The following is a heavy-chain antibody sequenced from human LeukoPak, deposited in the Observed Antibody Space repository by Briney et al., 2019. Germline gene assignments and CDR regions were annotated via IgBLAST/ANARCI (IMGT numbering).Heavy chain of an antibody. CDR3: ARPGALGGGSWYFDY. J-gene: IGHJ4*02. CDR1: GYTFTGYY. V-gene: IGHV1-2*02. D-gene: IGHD2-15*01. Sequence: ASVKVSCKASGYTFTGYYMNWVRQAPGQGLEWMGWINPNSGDTNSAQKFRGRVTMTRDTSISTAYMELIKLRSDDTAVYYCARPGALGGGSWYFDYWGQGTLVTVSS. CDR2: INPNSGDT.